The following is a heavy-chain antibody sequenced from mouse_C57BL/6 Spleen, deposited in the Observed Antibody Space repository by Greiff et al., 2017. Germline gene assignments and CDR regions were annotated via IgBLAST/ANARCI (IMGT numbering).Heavy chain of an antibody. Sequence: QVQLQQPGAELVKPGASVKLSCKASGYTFTSYWMQWVKQRPGQGLEWIGEIDPSDSYTNYNQKFTGKATLTVDTSSSTAYMQLSSLTSEDSAVYYCARRLVDYWGQGTTLTVSS. CDR2: IDPSDSYT. CDR1: GYTFTSYW. J-gene: IGHJ2*01. V-gene: IGHV1-50*01. CDR3: ARRLVDY.